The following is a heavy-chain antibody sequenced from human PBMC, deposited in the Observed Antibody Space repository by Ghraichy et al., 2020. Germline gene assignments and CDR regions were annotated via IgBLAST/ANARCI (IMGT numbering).Heavy chain of an antibody. CDR3: ARESNYGFWSGPSPDY. J-gene: IGHJ4*02. V-gene: IGHV4-4*07. D-gene: IGHD3-3*01. Sequence: SETLSLTCTVSGGSISSYYWSWIRQPAGKGLEWIGRIYTSGSTNYNPSLKSRVTMSVDTSKNQFSLKLSSVTAADPAVYYCARESNYGFWSGPSPDYWGQGTLVTVSS. CDR1: GGSISSYY. CDR2: IYTSGST.